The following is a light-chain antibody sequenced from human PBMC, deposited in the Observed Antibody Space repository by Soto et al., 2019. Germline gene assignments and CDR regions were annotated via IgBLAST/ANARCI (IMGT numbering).Light chain of an antibody. CDR2: AAS. CDR1: ESISRH. CDR3: QQSYSTLSIT. V-gene: IGKV1-39*01. J-gene: IGKJ5*01. Sequence: DIQMTQSPSSLSASVGDRVTITCRASESISRHLNWYQQKPGKVPKLLIYAASSLQNGVPSRFSGSGSGTDFSLTISNLQPEDFVTYYCQQSYSTLSITFGQGTRLEIK.